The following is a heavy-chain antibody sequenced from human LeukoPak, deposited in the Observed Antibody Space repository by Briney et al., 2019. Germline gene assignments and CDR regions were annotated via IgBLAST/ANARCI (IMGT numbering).Heavy chain of an antibody. CDR3: ARDGTTDYFDY. D-gene: IGHD1/OR15-1a*01. V-gene: IGHV3-33*01. J-gene: IGHJ4*02. CDR1: GFTFSSYG. Sequence: GRSLRLSCAASGFTFSSYGMHWVRQAPGKGLEWVAVIWYDGSNKYYADSVKGRFTISRDNSKNTLYLQMNSLRAEDTAVYYCARDGTTDYFDYWGQGTLVTVSS. CDR2: IWYDGSNK.